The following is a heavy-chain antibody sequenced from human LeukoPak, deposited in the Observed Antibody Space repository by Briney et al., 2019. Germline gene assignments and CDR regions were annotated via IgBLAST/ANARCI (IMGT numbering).Heavy chain of an antibody. D-gene: IGHD3-10*01. V-gene: IGHV4-61*02. J-gene: IGHJ5*02. CDR2: IYTSGST. CDR1: GGSISSGSYY. Sequence: SQTLSLTCTVSGGSISSGSYYWSWIRQPAGKGLEWIGRIYTSGSTNYNPSLKSRVTISVDTSKKQFSLKLSSVTAADTAVYYCARGYVDIWFGEGGLSVYWFDPWGQGTLVTVSS. CDR3: ARGYVDIWFGEGGLSVYWFDP.